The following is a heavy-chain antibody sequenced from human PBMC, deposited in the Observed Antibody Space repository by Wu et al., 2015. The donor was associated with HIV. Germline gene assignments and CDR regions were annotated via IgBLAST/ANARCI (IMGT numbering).Heavy chain of an antibody. D-gene: IGHD1-1*01. V-gene: IGHV1-2*02. CDR3: ARLQSLHGLYSNADY. CDR1: GYTFTDYY. Sequence: QVQLLQSGAEVKKPGASVMVSCKASGYTFTDYYIYWVRQAPGQGLEWMGWINPNRGGTKYAQKFQGRVTMTRDTAVRTTYMELSSLTSDDTAVYYCARLQSLHGLYSNADYWGQGTLVTVSS. J-gene: IGHJ4*02. CDR2: INPNRGGT.